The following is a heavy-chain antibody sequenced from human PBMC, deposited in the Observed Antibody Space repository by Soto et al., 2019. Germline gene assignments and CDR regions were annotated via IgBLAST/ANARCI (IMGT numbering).Heavy chain of an antibody. D-gene: IGHD3-10*01. CDR2: IQYRGST. CDR3: AGIFWFGDLLFAY. J-gene: IGHJ4*02. V-gene: IGHV4-39*01. Sequence: HLQLQESGPRLIKPSETLSLTCTVSDDSITSGAYYWGLIRQPPGKGLEWIGTIQYRGSTYYNPSLKSRVTMSLDTSKNQYSLRLTSVTAADTAVYFCAGIFWFGDLLFAYWGQGTLVTVSS. CDR1: DDSITSGAYY.